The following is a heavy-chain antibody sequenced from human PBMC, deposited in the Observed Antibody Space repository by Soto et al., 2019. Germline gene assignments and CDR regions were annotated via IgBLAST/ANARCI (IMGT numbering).Heavy chain of an antibody. V-gene: IGHV4-4*07. CDR2: IFTNGNT. CDR1: GVPMNDYY. Sequence: SETLSLTCSVSGVPMNDYYWSWIRQPAGRGLEWIGRIFTNGNTNYNPSLRGRLTMSVDTSTNQVSLRLTSVTAADAAVYYCASGPLVSRYYGLNVWGQGTTVTVSS. CDR3: ASGPLVSRYYGLNV. J-gene: IGHJ6*02.